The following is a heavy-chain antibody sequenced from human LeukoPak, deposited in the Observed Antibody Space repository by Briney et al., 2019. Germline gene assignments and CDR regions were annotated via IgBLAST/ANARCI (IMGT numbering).Heavy chain of an antibody. CDR3: AKDVRDIVVLIDTYMY. CDR1: GFMFNKYG. D-gene: IGHD2-21*01. CDR2: ISGGGGRT. Sequence: GGSLRLSCVASGFMFNKYGMSWVRQAPGKGLEWVSVISGGGGRTYYGDSVKGRFTISRDNSKNTVYLQMNSLRAEDTAVYYCAKDVRDIVVLIDTYMYWGQGTLVTVSS. V-gene: IGHV3-23*01. J-gene: IGHJ4*02.